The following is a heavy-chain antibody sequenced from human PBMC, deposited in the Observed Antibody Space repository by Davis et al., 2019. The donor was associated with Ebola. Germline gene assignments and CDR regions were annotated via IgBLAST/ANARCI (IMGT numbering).Heavy chain of an antibody. Sequence: GESLKISCKGSGYNFPIYWIGWVRQMPGKGLEWMGIIYPGDSDATYSPSFQGQVTFSADKSISTAYLQWSSLKASDTAMYYCARLTTNGRAFDIWGQGTMVTVSS. D-gene: IGHD3-3*01. V-gene: IGHV5-51*01. CDR3: ARLTTNGRAFDI. CDR1: GYNFPIYW. J-gene: IGHJ3*02. CDR2: IYPGDSDA.